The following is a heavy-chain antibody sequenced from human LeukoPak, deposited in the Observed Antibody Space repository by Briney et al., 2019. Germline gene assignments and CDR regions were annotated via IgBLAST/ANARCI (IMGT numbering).Heavy chain of an antibody. Sequence: GGSLRLSCAASGFIFSNYVMSWVRQAPGKGLEWVSSINYDGAYTNYADSVKGRFTISRDNSKNTLYLQMNSLRAEDTAVYYCAKGLRATSYYFDYWGQGTLVTVSS. CDR1: GFIFSNYV. D-gene: IGHD6-19*01. CDR2: INYDGAYT. CDR3: AKGLRATSYYFDY. J-gene: IGHJ4*02. V-gene: IGHV3-23*01.